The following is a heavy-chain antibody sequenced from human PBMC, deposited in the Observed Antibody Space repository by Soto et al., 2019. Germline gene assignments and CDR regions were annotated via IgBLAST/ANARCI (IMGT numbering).Heavy chain of an antibody. D-gene: IGHD2-15*01. CDR2: IWYDGSNK. CDR1: GFTFSSYG. J-gene: IGHJ4*02. V-gene: IGHV3-33*01. Sequence: QVQLVESGGGVVQPGRSLRLSCAASGFTFSSYGMHWVRQAPGKGLEWVAVIWYDGSNKYYADSVKGRFTISRDNSKNTRYLQMNSLRAEDTAVYYCARNRGGCSGGSCYSGIYYWGQGTLVTVSS. CDR3: ARNRGGCSGGSCYSGIYY.